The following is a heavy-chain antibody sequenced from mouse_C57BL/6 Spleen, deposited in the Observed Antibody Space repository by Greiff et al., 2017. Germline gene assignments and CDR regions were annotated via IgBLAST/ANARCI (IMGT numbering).Heavy chain of an antibody. CDR1: GYTFTDYE. CDR3: TRRGCRYYGKGEFDY. J-gene: IGHJ2*01. CDR2: IDPETGGT. D-gene: IGHD1-1*01. Sequence: QVQLQQSGAELVRPGASVTLSCKASGYTFTDYEMHWVKQTPVHGLEWIGAIDPETGGTAYNQKFKGKAILTADKSSSTAYMELRSLTSEDSAVYYCTRRGCRYYGKGEFDYWGQGTTLTVSS. V-gene: IGHV1-15*01.